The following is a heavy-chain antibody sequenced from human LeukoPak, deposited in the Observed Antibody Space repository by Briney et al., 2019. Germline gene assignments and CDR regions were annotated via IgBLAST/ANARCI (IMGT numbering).Heavy chain of an antibody. CDR3: ARGRQMTTVTTSPFGY. V-gene: IGHV1-8*03. CDR2: MNPNSGNT. CDR1: GYTFTSYD. Sequence: ASVKVSCXASGYTFTSYDINWVRQATGQGLEWMGWMNPNSGNTGYAQKFQGRVTITRNTSISTAYMELSSLRSEDTAVYYCARGRQMTTVTTSPFGYWGQGTLVTVSS. J-gene: IGHJ4*02. D-gene: IGHD4-17*01.